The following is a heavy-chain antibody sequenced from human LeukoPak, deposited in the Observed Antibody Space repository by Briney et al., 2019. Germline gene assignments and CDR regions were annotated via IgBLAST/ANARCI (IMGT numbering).Heavy chain of an antibody. D-gene: IGHD2-15*01. J-gene: IGHJ3*02. V-gene: IGHV3-64*01. CDR1: RFTYSSYA. CDR3: ARDQEGYCSGGSCYSPAFDI. Sequence: GWSLRLYCAASRFTYSSYAMHWVRQASGKGLEYASAISSNGGSTYYANSVKGRFTISRDNSKNTLYLQMGSLRAEDMAVYYCARDQEGYCSGGSCYSPAFDIWGQGTMVTVSS. CDR2: ISSNGGST.